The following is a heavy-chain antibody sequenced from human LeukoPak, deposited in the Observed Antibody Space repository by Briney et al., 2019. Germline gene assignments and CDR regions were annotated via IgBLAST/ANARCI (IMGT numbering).Heavy chain of an antibody. CDR3: ARGDSGWSYYYYYMDV. V-gene: IGHV1-8*02. CDR1: GYTFTGYY. J-gene: IGHJ6*03. CDR2: MNPNSGNT. Sequence: ASVKVSCKASGYTFTGYYMHWVRQAPGQGLEWMGWMNPNSGNTGYAQKFQGRVTMTRNTSISTAYMELSSLRSEDTAVYYCARGDSGWSYYYYYMDVWGKGTTVTISS. D-gene: IGHD6-19*01.